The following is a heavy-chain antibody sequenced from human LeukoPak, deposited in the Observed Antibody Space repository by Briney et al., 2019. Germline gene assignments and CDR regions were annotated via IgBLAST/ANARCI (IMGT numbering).Heavy chain of an antibody. CDR3: ARRPHMDV. CDR1: GGSISSSSYY. V-gene: IGHV4-39*01. CDR2: IYYGGRT. Sequence: PSETLSLTCTVSGGSISSSSYYWGGIRQPPGKGLEWIGSIYYGGRTYYSPSLKSRVTISVDTSKNQFSLKLTSVTAADTAVYYCARRPHMDVWGQGTTVTVSS. J-gene: IGHJ6*02.